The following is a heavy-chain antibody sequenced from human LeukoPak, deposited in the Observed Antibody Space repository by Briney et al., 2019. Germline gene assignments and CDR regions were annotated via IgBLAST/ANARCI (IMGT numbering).Heavy chain of an antibody. Sequence: PGGSLRLSCAASGFTFSSYAMHWVRQAPGKGLEYVSAISSNGGSTYYANSVKGRFTISRDNAKNSLYLQMNSLRAEDTAVYYCARGGRYYYDSSPPRPSFDYWGQGTLVTVSS. CDR1: GFTFSSYA. D-gene: IGHD3-22*01. CDR3: ARGGRYYYDSSPPRPSFDY. V-gene: IGHV3-64*01. CDR2: ISSNGGST. J-gene: IGHJ4*02.